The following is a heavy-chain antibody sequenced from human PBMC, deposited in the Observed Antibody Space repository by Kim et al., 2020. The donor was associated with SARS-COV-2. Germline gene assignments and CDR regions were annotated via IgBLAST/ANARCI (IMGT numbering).Heavy chain of an antibody. D-gene: IGHD6-25*01. CDR2: ISGSGGST. Sequence: GGSLRLSCAASGFTFSSYAMSWVRQAPGKGLEWVSGISGSGGSTYYADSVKGRFTISRDNSKNTLYLQMNSLRAEDTAVYYCAHAGGLHAATRPFDHWGQGTLVTVSS. V-gene: IGHV3-23*01. J-gene: IGHJ4*02. CDR3: AHAGGLHAATRPFDH. CDR1: GFTFSSYA.